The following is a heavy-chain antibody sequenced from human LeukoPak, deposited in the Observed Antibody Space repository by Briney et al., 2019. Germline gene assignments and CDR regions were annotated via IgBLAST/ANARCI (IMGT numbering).Heavy chain of an antibody. CDR2: IYYSGST. CDR1: GDSVGSDSHY. CDR3: ARGTGTTFY. Sequence: SETLSLTCTVSGDSVGSDSHYWSWIRQHPGKGLEWIGYIYYSGSTYYNPSLKSRVTISVDTSKNQFSLKLSSVTAADTAVYYCARGTGTTFYWGQGTLVTVSS. J-gene: IGHJ4*02. D-gene: IGHD1-7*01. V-gene: IGHV4-31*03.